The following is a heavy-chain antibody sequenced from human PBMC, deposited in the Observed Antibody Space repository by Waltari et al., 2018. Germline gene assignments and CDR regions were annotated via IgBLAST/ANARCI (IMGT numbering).Heavy chain of an antibody. D-gene: IGHD6-13*01. V-gene: IGHV3-23*01. CDR3: AKEIGALGTPVFDY. Sequence: EVHLLESGGGVAQPGGSLGLSCAASGFTFTDYARGWVRRTPERGMEGVSGINNGGVDRYYTDSVKGRFTISRDNSKNTLYLQMSSLRAEDTAVYYCAKEIGALGTPVFDYWGQGTLVSVSS. J-gene: IGHJ4*02. CDR2: INNGGVDR. CDR1: GFTFTDYA.